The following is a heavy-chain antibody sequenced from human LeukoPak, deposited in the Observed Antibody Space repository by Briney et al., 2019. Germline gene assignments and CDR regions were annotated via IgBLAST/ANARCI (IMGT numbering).Heavy chain of an antibody. D-gene: IGHD3/OR15-3a*01. CDR2: ISPDGNSA. CDR3: VSLDGVYYYHMDV. J-gene: IGHJ6*02. Sequence: GGSLRLSCAASGLTFNRYWMHWVRQAPGKGLVWVSRISPDGNSATYADSVKGRFTISRDNAKNTLYLQMNSLRAEDSAVYYCVSLDGVYYYHMDVWGQGTTVIVSS. V-gene: IGHV3-74*03. CDR1: GLTFNRYW.